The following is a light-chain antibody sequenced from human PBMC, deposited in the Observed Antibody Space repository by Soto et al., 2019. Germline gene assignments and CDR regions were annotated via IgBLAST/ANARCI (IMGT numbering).Light chain of an antibody. CDR3: LHDYNYPIT. CDR2: AVS. J-gene: IGKJ5*01. Sequence: AIQMTQSPSSLSASVGARVTITCRASQDIRNDLGWFQQKPGKAPKLLIYAVSTLESGVPSRFSGSGSGTYFTLTISSLQPEDFATYFCLHDYNYPITFGQGTRLEIK. V-gene: IGKV1-6*01. CDR1: QDIRND.